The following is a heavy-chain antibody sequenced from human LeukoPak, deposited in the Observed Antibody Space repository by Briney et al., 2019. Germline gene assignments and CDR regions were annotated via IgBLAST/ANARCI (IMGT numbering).Heavy chain of an antibody. V-gene: IGHV4-39*07. Sequence: KTSETLSLTCTVSGDSISSSSYYWGWIRQPPGKGLEWIGSIYYSGNTYYNPSLKSRVTMSVDTSKNQFSLKLSSVTAADTAVYSCARDAGVGEKGWYLDFWGRGTLVTVSS. CDR3: ARDAGVGEKGWYLDF. CDR1: GDSISSSSYY. CDR2: IYYSGNT. D-gene: IGHD1-26*01. J-gene: IGHJ2*01.